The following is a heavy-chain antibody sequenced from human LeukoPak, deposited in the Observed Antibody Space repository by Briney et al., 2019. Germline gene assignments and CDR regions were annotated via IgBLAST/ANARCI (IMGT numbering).Heavy chain of an antibody. J-gene: IGHJ3*02. Sequence: PSETLSLTCTVSGGSISSYYWGWIRQPPGKGLEWIGTIYYSGTTYYNPSFKSRVTMSIDTSKNQFSLKLSSVTAADTAVYYCARLYCSGGTCYSDRGAFDIWGQGTRVTVSS. CDR3: ARLYCSGGTCYSDRGAFDI. CDR2: IYYSGTT. CDR1: GGSISSYY. D-gene: IGHD2-15*01. V-gene: IGHV4-39*07.